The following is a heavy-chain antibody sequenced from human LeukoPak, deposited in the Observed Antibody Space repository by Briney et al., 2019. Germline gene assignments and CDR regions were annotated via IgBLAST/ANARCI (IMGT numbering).Heavy chain of an antibody. CDR1: GGSISSGGYY. J-gene: IGHJ4*02. CDR2: IYYSGST. V-gene: IGHV4-61*08. CDR3: ARVGGGGIVEGTYFDY. Sequence: SQTLSLTCTVSGGSISSGGYYWSWIRQPPGKGLEWIGYIYYSGSTNYNPSLKSRVTISVDTSKNQFSLKLSSVTAADTAVYYCARVGGGGIVEGTYFDYWGQGTLVTVSS. D-gene: IGHD3-16*01.